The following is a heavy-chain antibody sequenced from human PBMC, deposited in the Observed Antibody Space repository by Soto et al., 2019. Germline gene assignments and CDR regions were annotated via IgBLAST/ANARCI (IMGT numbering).Heavy chain of an antibody. CDR2: MNPNSGNT. CDR3: ARGGWFGELSNYYYYMDV. CDR1: GYTFTSYD. D-gene: IGHD3-10*01. J-gene: IGHJ6*03. V-gene: IGHV1-8*01. Sequence: QVQLVQSGAEVKKPGASVKVSCKASGYTFTSYDINWVRQATGQGLEWMGWMNPNSGNTGYAQKFQGKVTMTRNTSISTAYMELSSLRSEDTAVYYCARGGWFGELSNYYYYMDVWGKGTTVTVSS.